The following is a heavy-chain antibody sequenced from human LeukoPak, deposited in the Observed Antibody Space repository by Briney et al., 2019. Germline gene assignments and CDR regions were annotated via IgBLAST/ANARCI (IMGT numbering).Heavy chain of an antibody. CDR2: IYHSGST. J-gene: IGHJ5*02. Sequence: PSETLSPTCAVSGGSISSSNWWSWVRQPPGKGLEWIGEIYHSGSTNYNPSLKSRVTISVDTSKNHFSLKLNSVTAADTAVYYCARRTGSRLPNWFDPWGQGTLVTVSS. CDR3: ARRTGSRLPNWFDP. CDR1: GGSISSSNW. V-gene: IGHV4-4*02. D-gene: IGHD3-10*01.